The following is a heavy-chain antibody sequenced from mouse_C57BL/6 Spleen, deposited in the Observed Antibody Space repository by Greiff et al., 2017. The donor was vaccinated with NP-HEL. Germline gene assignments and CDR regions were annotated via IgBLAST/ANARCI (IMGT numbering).Heavy chain of an antibody. V-gene: IGHV1-81*01. CDR2: IYPRSGNT. D-gene: IGHD1-1*01. CDR1: GYTFTSYG. Sequence: VQLQQSGAELARPGASVKLSCKASGYTFTSYGISWVKQRTGQGLEWIGEIYPRSGNTYYNEKFKGKATLTADKSSSTAYMELRSLTSEDSAVYFCARRSYEDAMDYWGQGTSVTVSS. J-gene: IGHJ4*01. CDR3: ARRSYEDAMDY.